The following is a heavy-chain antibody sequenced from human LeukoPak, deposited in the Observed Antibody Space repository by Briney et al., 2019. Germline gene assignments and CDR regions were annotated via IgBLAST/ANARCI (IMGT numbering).Heavy chain of an antibody. CDR3: AKADSGYDFDY. J-gene: IGHJ4*02. D-gene: IGHD5-12*01. Sequence: GGSLRLSCAASGFTFSSYAMSWVRQAPGKGLEWVSAISGSGGSTYYADSVKGRFTISRDNAKNSLYLQMNSLRAEDTAVYYCAKADSGYDFDYWGQGTLVTVSS. CDR2: ISGSGGST. V-gene: IGHV3-23*01. CDR1: GFTFSSYA.